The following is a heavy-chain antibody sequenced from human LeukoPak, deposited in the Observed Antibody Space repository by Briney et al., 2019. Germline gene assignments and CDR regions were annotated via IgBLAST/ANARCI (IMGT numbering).Heavy chain of an antibody. D-gene: IGHD6-13*01. CDR2: ISGSGGST. V-gene: IGHV3-23*01. J-gene: IGHJ4*02. CDR1: GFTFSSYA. CDR3: AKGIKYSSSLPILFDY. Sequence: HPGGSLRLSCAASGFTFSSYAMSWVRQAPGKGLEWVSAISGSGGSTYYADSVKGRFTISRDNSKNTLYLQMNSLRAEDTAVYYCAKGIKYSSSLPILFDYWGQGTLVTVSS.